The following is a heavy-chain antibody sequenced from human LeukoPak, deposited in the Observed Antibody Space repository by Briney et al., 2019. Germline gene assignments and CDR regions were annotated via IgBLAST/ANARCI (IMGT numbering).Heavy chain of an antibody. D-gene: IGHD3-9*01. CDR1: GYTFTSYG. CDR2: ISAYNGNT. J-gene: IGHJ5*02. Sequence: GASVKVSCKASGYTFTSYGISWVRQAPGQGLEWMGWISAYNGNTNYAQKLQGRVTMTTDTCTSTAYMELRSLRSDDTAVYYCAREDDILTGRNWFDPWGQGTLVTVSS. CDR3: AREDDILTGRNWFDP. V-gene: IGHV1-18*04.